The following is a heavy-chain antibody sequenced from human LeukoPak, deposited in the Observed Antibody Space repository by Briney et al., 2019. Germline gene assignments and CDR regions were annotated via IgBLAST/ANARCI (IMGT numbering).Heavy chain of an antibody. J-gene: IGHJ5*02. D-gene: IGHD4-17*01. CDR2: IRYDGGNK. Sequence: TGGSLRLSCAASGFTLSSYGMHWVRQAPGKGLEWVAFIRYDGGNKYYADSVKGRFTISRDNSKNTLYLQMNSLRAEDTAVYYCAKDPHDYGDYPPANWFDPWGQGTLVTVSS. CDR3: AKDPHDYGDYPPANWFDP. CDR1: GFTLSSYG. V-gene: IGHV3-30*02.